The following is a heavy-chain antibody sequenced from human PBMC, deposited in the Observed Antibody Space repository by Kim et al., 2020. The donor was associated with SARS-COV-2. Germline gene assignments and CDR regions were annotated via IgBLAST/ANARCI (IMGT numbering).Heavy chain of an antibody. Sequence: SQTLSLTCAVYGGSFSGYYWSWIRQPPGKGLEWIGEINHSGRTNYNPSLKSLVTISVDTSKNQFSLKLTSVTAADTAVYYCARRLSNTSGSGCHYFDLWG. CDR3: ARRLSNTSGSGCHYFDL. J-gene: IGHJ3*01. CDR1: GGSFSGYY. D-gene: IGHD3-10*01. CDR2: INHSGRT. V-gene: IGHV4-34*01.